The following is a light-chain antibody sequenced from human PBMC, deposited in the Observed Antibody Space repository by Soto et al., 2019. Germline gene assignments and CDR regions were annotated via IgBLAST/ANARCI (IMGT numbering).Light chain of an antibody. Sequence: DIQMTQSPSSLSASAGDRVTITCQASQDINNSLNWYQQRFGKAPKLLIYSASNLETGVPSRFSGSGSGTDFTFTISNLQPEDVATYYCQQYADLLPTFGGGAKVQIK. V-gene: IGKV1-33*01. CDR1: QDINNS. CDR3: QQYADLLPT. J-gene: IGKJ4*01. CDR2: SAS.